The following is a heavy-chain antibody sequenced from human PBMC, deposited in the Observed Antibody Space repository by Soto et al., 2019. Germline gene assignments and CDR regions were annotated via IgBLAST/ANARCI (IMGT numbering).Heavy chain of an antibody. J-gene: IGHJ4*02. Sequence: SVKVSCKASGYTFTSYGISWVRQAPGQGLEWMGRIIPILGIANYAQKFQGRVTITADKSTSTAYMELSSLRSEDTAVYYCAKEYSSDPIDYWGQGTLVTVSS. CDR2: IIPILGIA. V-gene: IGHV1-69*04. CDR1: GYTFTSYG. D-gene: IGHD6-19*01. CDR3: AKEYSSDPIDY.